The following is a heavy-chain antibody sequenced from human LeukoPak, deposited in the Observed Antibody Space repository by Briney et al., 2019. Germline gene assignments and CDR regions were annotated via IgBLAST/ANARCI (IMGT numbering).Heavy chain of an antibody. Sequence: SETLSLTCTVSGGSISSYYWSWIRQPAGKGLEWIGRIYTSGSTNYNPSLKSRVTMSVDTSKNQFSLKLSSVTAADTAVYYCARDGAPVVPAARRGHGMDVWGQGTTVTVSS. CDR1: GGSISSYY. CDR3: ARDGAPVVPAARRGHGMDV. V-gene: IGHV4-4*07. CDR2: IYTSGST. D-gene: IGHD2-2*01. J-gene: IGHJ6*02.